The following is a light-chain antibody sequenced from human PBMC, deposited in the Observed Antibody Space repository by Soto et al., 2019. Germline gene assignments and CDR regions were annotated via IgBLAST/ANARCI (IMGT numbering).Light chain of an antibody. CDR1: QSISTW. J-gene: IGKJ1*01. V-gene: IGKV1-5*01. Sequence: DIQMTQSPSTLSASVGDRVTITCRASQSISTWLAWYQQKPGKAPKLLIYDVSSLGSGVPSRFSGSGSGTNFTLTISSPQPDDFATYYCQQYDNLWTFGQGTNVEIK. CDR2: DVS. CDR3: QQYDNLWT.